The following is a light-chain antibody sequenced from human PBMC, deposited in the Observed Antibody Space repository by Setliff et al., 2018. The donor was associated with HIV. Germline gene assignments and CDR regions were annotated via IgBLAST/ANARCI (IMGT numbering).Light chain of an antibody. V-gene: IGLV2-23*02. CDR2: EVS. Sequence: QSVLTQPRSVSGSPGQSVTISCTGTSSDVGSYNLVSWYQQHPGKAPKLMIYEVSKRPSGVSNRFSGSKSGNTASLTISGLQAEDEADYYCCSYAGSSTYVFGTGTKVTVL. CDR1: SSDVGSYNL. CDR3: CSYAGSSTYV. J-gene: IGLJ1*01.